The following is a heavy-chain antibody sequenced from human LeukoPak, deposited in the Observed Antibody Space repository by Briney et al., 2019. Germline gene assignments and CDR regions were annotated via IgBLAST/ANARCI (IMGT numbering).Heavy chain of an antibody. Sequence: GGSLRLSCAASGFTFSSYAMSWVRQAPGKGLEWVSAISGSGGSTYYADSVKGRFTISRDNSKNTLYLQMNSLRAEDTAVYYCASYRNSGGYGMDVWGQGTTVTVSS. J-gene: IGHJ6*02. V-gene: IGHV3-23*01. CDR3: ASYRNSGGYGMDV. D-gene: IGHD1-14*01. CDR1: GFTFSSYA. CDR2: ISGSGGST.